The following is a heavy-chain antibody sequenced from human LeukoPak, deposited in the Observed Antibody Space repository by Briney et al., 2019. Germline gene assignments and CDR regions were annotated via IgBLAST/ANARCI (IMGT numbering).Heavy chain of an antibody. Sequence: SETLSLTCSVSGGSISSGSYYWSWIRQPPAKGLEWIGYIYYSGSTNYNPSLKSRVTISGDTSKNQFSLKLSSVTAADTAVYFCARVDYDGSGYNFDYWGQGTLVTVSS. V-gene: IGHV4-61*01. J-gene: IGHJ4*02. D-gene: IGHD3-22*01. CDR2: IYYSGST. CDR3: ARVDYDGSGYNFDY. CDR1: GGSISSGSYY.